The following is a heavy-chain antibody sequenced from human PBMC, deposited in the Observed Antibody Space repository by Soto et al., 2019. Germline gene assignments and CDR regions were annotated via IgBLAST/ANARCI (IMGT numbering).Heavy chain of an antibody. D-gene: IGHD3-22*01. CDR3: ASLILLWASSGYPQNWFDP. CDR1: GYTFTSYD. J-gene: IGHJ5*02. V-gene: IGHV1-8*01. CDR2: MNPNSGNT. Sequence: GASVKVSCKASGYTFTSYDINWVRQATGQGLEGMGWMNPNSGNTGYAQKFQGRVTMTRNTSISTAYMELSSLRSEDTAVYYCASLILLWASSGYPQNWFDPWGKGTLVTVSS.